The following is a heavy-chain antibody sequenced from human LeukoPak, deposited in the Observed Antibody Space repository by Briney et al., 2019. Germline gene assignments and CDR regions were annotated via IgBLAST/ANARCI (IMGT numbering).Heavy chain of an antibody. J-gene: IGHJ4*02. CDR2: IHPSGGST. Sequence: PGGSLRLSCAASGFTFSSYAMIWVRQTPGKGLEWVSAIHPSGGSTFYAGSVKGRFTISRDNFRNTLYLQMNSLRAEDTALYYCAKSDTSNFGGFDYWGQGTLVTVSP. D-gene: IGHD3-10*01. CDR3: AKSDTSNFGGFDY. CDR1: GFTFSSYA. V-gene: IGHV3-23*01.